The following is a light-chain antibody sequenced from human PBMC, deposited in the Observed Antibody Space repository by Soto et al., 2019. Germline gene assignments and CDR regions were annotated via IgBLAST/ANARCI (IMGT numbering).Light chain of an antibody. Sequence: EIVMTQSPATLSLSPGERATLSCRASQSVSSNLAWYQQKPGQAPRLLIYGASTRATGIPARFSGSGSGTEFTLTIRSLQSEDFAVYYCQQYNNWLRTFGQGTKVDIK. V-gene: IGKV3-15*01. J-gene: IGKJ1*01. CDR3: QQYNNWLRT. CDR2: GAS. CDR1: QSVSSN.